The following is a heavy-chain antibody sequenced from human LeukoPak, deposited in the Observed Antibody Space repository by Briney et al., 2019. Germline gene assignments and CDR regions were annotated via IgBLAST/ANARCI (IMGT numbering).Heavy chain of an antibody. Sequence: GGSLRLSCAASGFTFSSYGMHWVRQAPGKGLEWVAVISYDGSNKYYADSMKGRFTISGDNSKTTLYLQMNSLRTEDTAVYYCAKSYSSSSSDYWGQGTLVTVSS. CDR2: ISYDGSNK. V-gene: IGHV3-30*18. D-gene: IGHD6-6*01. CDR1: GFTFSSYG. CDR3: AKSYSSSSSDY. J-gene: IGHJ4*02.